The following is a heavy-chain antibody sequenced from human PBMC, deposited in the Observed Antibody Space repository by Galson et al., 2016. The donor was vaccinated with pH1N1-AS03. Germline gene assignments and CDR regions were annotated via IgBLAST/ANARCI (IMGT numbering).Heavy chain of an antibody. CDR3: ARGNYGDYGGAD. Sequence: LSLPCAVSGGSIRSYYWNWIRQSPGKEMEWIGYIYNGGSTNYNPSLNNRVTISLDKSKNQIFLRLSSVTTSDTAVYYCARGNYGDYGGADWGQGTLVIVSS. V-gene: IGHV4-59*01. J-gene: IGHJ1*01. D-gene: IGHD4-17*01. CDR1: GGSIRSYY. CDR2: IYNGGST.